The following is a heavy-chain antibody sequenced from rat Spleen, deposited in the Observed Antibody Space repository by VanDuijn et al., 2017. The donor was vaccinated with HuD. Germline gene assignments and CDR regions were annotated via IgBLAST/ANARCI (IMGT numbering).Heavy chain of an antibody. CDR3: ATGAALGGVGFAY. J-gene: IGHJ3*01. V-gene: IGHV5-29*01. Sequence: EVQLVESGGGLVQPGRSLKLSCAASGFTFSNYGMAWVRQAPKKGLEWVAYISYDGGSTYYRDSVKGRFTISRDIAKSTLYLQMDSLRSEDTATYYCATGAALGGVGFAYWGQGTLVTVSS. D-gene: IGHD1-2*01. CDR1: GFTFSNYG. CDR2: ISYDGGST.